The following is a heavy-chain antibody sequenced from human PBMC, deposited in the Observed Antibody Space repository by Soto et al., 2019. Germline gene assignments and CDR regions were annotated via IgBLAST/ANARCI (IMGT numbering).Heavy chain of an antibody. CDR1: GFTFSRYA. Sequence: QVQVVESGGGVVQPGRSLRLSCAASGFTFSRYAIHWVRQAPGKGLEWVAVISRDGTNKYYVDSVKGRFTISRDNSRNTRDLEMNSLRHEDAAVYYCPSSRSGAVADSFDFWGQGTLVNVSS. CDR2: ISRDGTNK. CDR3: PSSRSGAVADSFDF. J-gene: IGHJ4*02. V-gene: IGHV3-30*04. D-gene: IGHD3-3*01.